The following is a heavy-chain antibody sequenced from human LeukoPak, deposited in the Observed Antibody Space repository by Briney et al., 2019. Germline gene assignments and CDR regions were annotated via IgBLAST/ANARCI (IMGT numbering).Heavy chain of an antibody. J-gene: IGHJ2*01. Sequence: SETLSLTCTVSGGSISSSSYYWGWIRQPPGKGLEWIGSIYYSGSTYYNPSLKSRVTISVDTSKNQFSLKLSPVTAADTAVYYCARHINRGGTHLGWYFDLWGRGTLVTVSS. D-gene: IGHD1-1*01. V-gene: IGHV4-39*01. CDR3: ARHINRGGTHLGWYFDL. CDR2: IYYSGST. CDR1: GGSISSSSYY.